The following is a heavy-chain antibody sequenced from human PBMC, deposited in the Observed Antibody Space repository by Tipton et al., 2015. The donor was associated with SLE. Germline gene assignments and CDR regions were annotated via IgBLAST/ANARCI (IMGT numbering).Heavy chain of an antibody. CDR2: ISYDGTNK. D-gene: IGHD2-2*02. V-gene: IGHV3-30*04. CDR1: GFTFNSYA. Sequence: SLRLSCAASGFTFNSYAMHWVRQAPGKGLEWVAVISYDGTNKYYADSVKGRFTISRDNSKNALYLQMNSLRAEDTAVYYCARTADCSRTSCYTGGGYFHHWRQGTLVTVSS. J-gene: IGHJ1*01. CDR3: ARTADCSRTSCYTGGGYFHH.